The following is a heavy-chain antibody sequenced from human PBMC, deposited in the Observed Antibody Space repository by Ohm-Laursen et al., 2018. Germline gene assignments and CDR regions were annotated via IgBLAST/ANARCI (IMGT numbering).Heavy chain of an antibody. CDR3: ARAMHNEYYGMDV. D-gene: IGHD2-2*01. CDR1: GGSISRYY. CDR2: IYHSGST. J-gene: IGHJ6*02. Sequence: SETLSLTCTVSGGSISRYYWSWIRQPPGKGLEWIGYIYHSGSTTYNSSLKSRVTISVDKSTNRFSLKLSSVTAADTAVYYCARAMHNEYYGMDVWGRGTTVTVSS. V-gene: IGHV4-59*12.